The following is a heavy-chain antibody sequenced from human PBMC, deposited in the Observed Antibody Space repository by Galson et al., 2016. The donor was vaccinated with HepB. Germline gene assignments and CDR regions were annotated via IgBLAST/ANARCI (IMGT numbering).Heavy chain of an antibody. CDR3: ARGRGTVTTYY. CDR1: GFTFSSNS. Sequence: SLRLSCAASGFTFSSNSMNWFRQAPGKGLESVSYISSSGSYMYYADSVKGRFTISRDNAKNSLYLQMNSLRAEDTAVYYCARGRGTVTTYYWGQGTLVTVSS. D-gene: IGHD4-17*01. CDR2: ISSSGSYM. J-gene: IGHJ4*02. V-gene: IGHV3-21*05.